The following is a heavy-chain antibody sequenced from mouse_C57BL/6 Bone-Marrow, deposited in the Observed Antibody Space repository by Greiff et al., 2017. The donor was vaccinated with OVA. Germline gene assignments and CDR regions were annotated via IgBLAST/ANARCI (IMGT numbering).Heavy chain of an antibody. CDR1: GYTFTEYT. V-gene: IGHV1-62-2*01. J-gene: IGHJ2*01. Sequence: QVQLQQSGAELVKPGASVKLSCKASGYTFTEYTIHWVKQRSGQGLEWIGWFYPGSGSIKYNEKFKDKATLTADKSSSTVYMELSRLPSEYSSVYFFARHGVGFSYFDYWGQGTTLTVSS. CDR3: ARHGVGFSYFDY. CDR2: FYPGSGSI. D-gene: IGHD1-1*01.